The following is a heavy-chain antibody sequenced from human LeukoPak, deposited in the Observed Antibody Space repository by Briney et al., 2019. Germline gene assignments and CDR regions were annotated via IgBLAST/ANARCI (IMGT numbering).Heavy chain of an antibody. D-gene: IGHD6-19*01. V-gene: IGHV4-34*01. CDR1: GGSFSGYY. CDR3: ARGRPRISQWLVALNAFDI. CDR2: INPSGST. Sequence: PSETLSLTCAVYGGSFSGYYWSWICQPPGKGLEWIGEINPSGSTNYNPSLKSRVTISVDTSKNQFSLKLSSVTAADTAVYYCARGRPRISQWLVALNAFDIWGQGTMVTVSS. J-gene: IGHJ3*02.